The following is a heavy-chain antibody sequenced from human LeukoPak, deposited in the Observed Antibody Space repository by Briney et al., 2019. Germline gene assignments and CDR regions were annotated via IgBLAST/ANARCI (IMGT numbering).Heavy chain of an antibody. CDR2: IWYDGSNK. Sequence: PGRSLRLSCAASGFTFGTYGMHWVRQAPGKGLEWVAVIWYDGSNKYYADSVKGRFTISRDNSKNTLYLQMNSLRAEDTAVYYCARSWDPTGNNWFDPWGQGTLVTVSS. J-gene: IGHJ5*02. D-gene: IGHD4-17*01. CDR3: ARSWDPTGNNWFDP. V-gene: IGHV3-33*01. CDR1: GFTFGTYG.